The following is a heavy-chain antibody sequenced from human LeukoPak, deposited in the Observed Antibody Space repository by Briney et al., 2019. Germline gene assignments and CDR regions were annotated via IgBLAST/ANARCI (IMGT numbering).Heavy chain of an antibody. CDR1: GFAFNFYA. Sequence: GGSLRLSCAASGFAFNFYAMSWVRQAPGKGLEWVSAISGSGGSTYYADSVKGRFTISRDNSKNTLYLQMNSLRAEDTAVYYCAKDLRMYYYDSSGYPFALDYWGQGTLVTVSS. CDR3: AKDLRMYYYDSSGYPFALDY. CDR2: ISGSGGST. D-gene: IGHD3-22*01. J-gene: IGHJ4*02. V-gene: IGHV3-23*01.